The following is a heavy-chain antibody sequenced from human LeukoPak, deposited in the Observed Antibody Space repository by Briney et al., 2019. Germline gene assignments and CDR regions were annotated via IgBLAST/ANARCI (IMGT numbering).Heavy chain of an antibody. D-gene: IGHD1-26*01. J-gene: IGHJ4*02. CDR1: GYTFTRYY. V-gene: IGHV1-2*02. CDR2: INPNSGGT. CDR3: TRDLIVGANPFDY. Sequence: GASVKVSCKASGYTFTRYYMHRVRQAPGQGLEWMGWINPNSGGTNYAQTFQGRVTMTRDTSISTAYIHLSRLRSHDTTVSYCTRDLIVGANPFDYWGQGTLVTVSS.